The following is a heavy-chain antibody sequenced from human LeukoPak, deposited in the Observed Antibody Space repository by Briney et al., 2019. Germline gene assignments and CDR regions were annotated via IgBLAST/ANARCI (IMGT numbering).Heavy chain of an antibody. D-gene: IGHD5-24*01. CDR3: ARVSARWLHFMQEGYYYYMDV. Sequence: SETLSLTCTVSGGSMSSTSHYWGWIRQPPEKGLEWIGSMYYSGTTYYNPSLKSRVTISIETSKNQFSLKLSSVTAADTAVYYCARVSARWLHFMQEGYYYYMDVWGKGTTVTVSS. J-gene: IGHJ6*03. CDR1: GGSMSSTSHY. V-gene: IGHV4-39*07. CDR2: MYYSGTT.